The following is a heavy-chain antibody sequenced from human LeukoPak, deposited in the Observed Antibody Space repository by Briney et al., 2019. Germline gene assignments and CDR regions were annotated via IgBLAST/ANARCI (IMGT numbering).Heavy chain of an antibody. V-gene: IGHV4-59*06. Sequence: SETLSLTCTVSGGSISSYYWSWIRQHPGKGLEWIGYIYYSGSTYYNPSLKSRVTISVDTSKNQFSLKLSSVTAADTAVYYCARKSSGSYSFHYWGQGTLVTVSS. CDR1: GGSISSYY. CDR2: IYYSGST. J-gene: IGHJ4*02. D-gene: IGHD1-26*01. CDR3: ARKSSGSYSFHY.